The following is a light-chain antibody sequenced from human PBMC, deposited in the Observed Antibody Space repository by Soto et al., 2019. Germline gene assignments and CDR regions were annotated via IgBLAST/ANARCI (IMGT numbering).Light chain of an antibody. Sequence: IRMTQSASSFSASTGDRVTITCRASQGISSYLAWFQQKPGKAPKLLIYAASTLQSGVPSRFSGSGSGTDFTLTISCLQSEDFATYYCQQFYSFPYTFGQGTKLEIK. CDR2: AAS. CDR3: QQFYSFPYT. J-gene: IGKJ2*01. CDR1: QGISSY. V-gene: IGKV1-8*01.